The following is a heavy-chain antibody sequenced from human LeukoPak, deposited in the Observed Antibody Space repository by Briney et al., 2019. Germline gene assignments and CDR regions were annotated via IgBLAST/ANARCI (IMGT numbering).Heavy chain of an antibody. CDR1: GYTFTSYG. J-gene: IGHJ4*02. CDR3: ARVPIPLVVVTHPFDY. CDR2: ISAYNGNT. Sequence: GASVKVSCKASGYTFTSYGISWVRQAPGQGLEWMGWISAYNGNTNYAQKLQGRVTMTTDTSTSTAYMELRSLRSDDTAVYYCARVPIPLVVVTHPFDYWGQGTLVTVSS. V-gene: IGHV1-18*01. D-gene: IGHD2-21*02.